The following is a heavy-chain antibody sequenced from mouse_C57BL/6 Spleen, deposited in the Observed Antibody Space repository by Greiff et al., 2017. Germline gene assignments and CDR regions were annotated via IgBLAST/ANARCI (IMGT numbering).Heavy chain of an antibody. V-gene: IGHV10-1*01. J-gene: IGHJ4*01. CDR1: EFSFNTYA. CDR3: VREFSDQGDY. Sequence: VQLQQSGGGLVQPKGSLKLSCAASEFSFNTYAMNWVRQAPGKGLEWVARIRSKSNNYATYYADSVKDRFTTSRDDSESMLYMQMDNLKTEDTAMYYCVREFSDQGDYWGQGTSVTVSS. CDR2: IRSKSNNYAT.